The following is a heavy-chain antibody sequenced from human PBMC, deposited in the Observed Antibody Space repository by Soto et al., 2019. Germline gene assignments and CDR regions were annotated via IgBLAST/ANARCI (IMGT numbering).Heavy chain of an antibody. Sequence: QVQLVQSGAEVKKPGASVKLSCKASGYTFTSYYIHWIRQAPGHGLEWLGLINPSGGSTTDAQRLQGRVTMTRDASTSTVYLDLGSLRSEDTAVYYCARVPKDFGLTVYAPRVDYGGQGTLVTVSS. V-gene: IGHV1-46*03. CDR3: ARVPKDFGLTVYAPRVDY. D-gene: IGHD2-8*01. CDR1: GYTFTSYY. J-gene: IGHJ4*02. CDR2: INPSGGST.